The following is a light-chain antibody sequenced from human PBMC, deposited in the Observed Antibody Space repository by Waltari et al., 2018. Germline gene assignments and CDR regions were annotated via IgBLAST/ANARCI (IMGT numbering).Light chain of an antibody. V-gene: IGLV4-69*01. J-gene: IGLJ3*02. CDR1: SGHSSNI. CDR2: VNSDGSH. CDR3: QTGGHGTWV. Sequence: QLVLTQSPSASASLGASVKLTCTLSSGHSSNIIAWLQQKPEKGPQYLMKVNSDGSHSKGDEIPDRFSGSSSGAERYLTISTVQSEDEADYYCQTGGHGTWVFGGGTKLTVL.